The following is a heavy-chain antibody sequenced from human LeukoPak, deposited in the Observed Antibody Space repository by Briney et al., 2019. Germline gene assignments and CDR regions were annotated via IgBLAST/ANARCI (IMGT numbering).Heavy chain of an antibody. J-gene: IGHJ3*02. V-gene: IGHV4-38-2*02. CDR3: ARAGIRYFDWLLSGGQGRDAFDI. CDR1: GYSISSGYH. CDR2: IYHSGST. Sequence: PSETLSLTCTVSGYSISSGYHWGWIRQPPGKGLEWIGSIYHSGSTYYNPSLKSRVTISVDTSKNQFSLKLSSVTAADTAVYYCARAGIRYFDWLLSGGQGRDAFDIWGQGTMVTVSS. D-gene: IGHD3-9*01.